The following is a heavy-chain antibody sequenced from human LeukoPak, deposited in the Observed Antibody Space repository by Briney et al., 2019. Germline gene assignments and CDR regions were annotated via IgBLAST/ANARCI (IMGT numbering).Heavy chain of an antibody. CDR2: ISCSGSYI. J-gene: IGHJ3*02. CDR1: GFTFSSYS. V-gene: IGHV3-21*01. D-gene: IGHD2-15*01. CDR3: ARDPSTLVVVGATRAFDI. Sequence: GGSLRLSCAASGFTFSSYSMNWVRQAPGKGLEWVSYISCSGSYIYYADSVKGRFTISRDNAKNSFHLQMDSLRAEDTAVYYCARDPSTLVVVGATRAFDIWGQGTMVTVSS.